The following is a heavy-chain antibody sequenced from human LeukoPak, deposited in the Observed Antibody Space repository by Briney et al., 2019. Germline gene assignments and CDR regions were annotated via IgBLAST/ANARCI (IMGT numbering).Heavy chain of an antibody. Sequence: SETLSLTCAVYGGSFSGYYWGWIRQPPGKGLEWIGSIYHSGSTYYNPSLKSRVTISVDTSKNQFSLKLSSVTAADTAVYYCARIGVGATTPDFDYWGQGTLVTVSS. CDR1: GGSFSGYY. D-gene: IGHD1-26*01. CDR2: IYHSGST. J-gene: IGHJ4*02. CDR3: ARIGVGATTPDFDY. V-gene: IGHV4-38-2*01.